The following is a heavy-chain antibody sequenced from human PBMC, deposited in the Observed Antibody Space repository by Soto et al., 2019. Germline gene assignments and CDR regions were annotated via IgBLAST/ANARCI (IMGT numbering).Heavy chain of an antibody. CDR3: ARGPRYYYYMDV. Sequence: SETLSLTCTVSGGSISSYYWGWIRQPPGKGLEWIGSIYYSGSTYYNPSLKSRVTISVDTSKNQFSLKLSSVTAADTAVYYCARGPRYYYYMDVWGKGTTVTVSS. CDR1: GGSISSYY. V-gene: IGHV4-39*01. J-gene: IGHJ6*03. CDR2: IYYSGST.